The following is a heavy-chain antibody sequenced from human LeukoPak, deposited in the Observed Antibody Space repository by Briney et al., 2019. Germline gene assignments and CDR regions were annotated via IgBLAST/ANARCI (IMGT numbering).Heavy chain of an antibody. Sequence: PGGSLRLSCAASGSTFSSYAMSWVRQAPGKGLEWVSSIGVSGGSTYYADSVKGRFTISRDNSKNTLYLQMNSLRAEDTAVYYCAKSTTYDFWSGYADYYFDYWGQGTLVTVSS. CDR2: IGVSGGST. J-gene: IGHJ4*02. V-gene: IGHV3-23*01. CDR3: AKSTTYDFWSGYADYYFDY. D-gene: IGHD3-3*01. CDR1: GSTFSSYA.